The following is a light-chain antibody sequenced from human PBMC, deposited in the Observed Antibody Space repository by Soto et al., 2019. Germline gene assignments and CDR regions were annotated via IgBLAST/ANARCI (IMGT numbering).Light chain of an antibody. CDR2: AAS. Sequence: DIQMTQSPSSLSASVGDRVTITCRASQSISSYLNWYQQKPGKAPKLLIYAASSLQSGVPSRFSGSGSGTAFTLTISSLQPEDFATYYCQQRYSTLPWTFGQGTKVEIK. V-gene: IGKV1-39*01. CDR1: QSISSY. J-gene: IGKJ1*01. CDR3: QQRYSTLPWT.